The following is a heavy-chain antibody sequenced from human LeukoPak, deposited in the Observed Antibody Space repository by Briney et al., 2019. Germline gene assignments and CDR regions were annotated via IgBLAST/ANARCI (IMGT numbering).Heavy chain of an antibody. D-gene: IGHD3-10*01. CDR3: ARIRNYGSGTYIPFVDY. Sequence: PSETLSLTCTVSGGSISSYYWSWIRQPAGKGLEYIGRIYTSGSANYNPSLKSRVTISLDTSKNQFSLKLSSVTAADTAVYYCARIRNYGSGTYIPFVDYWGQGTLVTVSS. CDR1: GGSISSYY. V-gene: IGHV4-4*07. J-gene: IGHJ4*02. CDR2: IYTSGSA.